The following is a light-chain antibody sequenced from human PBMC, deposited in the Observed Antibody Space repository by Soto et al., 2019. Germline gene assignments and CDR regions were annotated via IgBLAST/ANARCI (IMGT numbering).Light chain of an antibody. CDR2: RNS. V-gene: IGLV1-44*01. Sequence: QSVLTQAPSASGTPGQRVTISCSGSSSNIGTNSVNWYQQFPGTAPKLLMYRNSQRPSGVPDRFSGSKSGTSASLAISGLQSEDEAHYYCAAWDDSLNGPVFGGGTQLTVL. CDR3: AAWDDSLNGPV. J-gene: IGLJ2*01. CDR1: SSNIGTNS.